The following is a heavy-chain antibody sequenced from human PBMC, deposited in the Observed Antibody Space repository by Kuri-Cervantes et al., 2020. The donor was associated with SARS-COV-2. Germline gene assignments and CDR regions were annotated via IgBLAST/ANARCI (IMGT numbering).Heavy chain of an antibody. Sequence: ASVKVSCKASGYTFTGYCMHWVRQAPGQGLEWMGRINPNSGGTNYAQKFQGRVTMTRDTSTSTVYMGLSSLRSEDTAVYYCARDVFPAYYYDSSGPTPGMWWGQGTLVTVSS. V-gene: IGHV1-2*06. D-gene: IGHD3-22*01. J-gene: IGHJ4*02. CDR3: ARDVFPAYYYDSSGPTPGMW. CDR1: GYTFTGYC. CDR2: INPNSGGT.